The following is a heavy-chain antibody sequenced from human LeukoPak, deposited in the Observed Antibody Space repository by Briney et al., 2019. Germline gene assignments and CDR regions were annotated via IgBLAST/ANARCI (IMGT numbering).Heavy chain of an antibody. J-gene: IGHJ4*02. V-gene: IGHV3-21*01. D-gene: IGHD3-10*01. CDR1: GFTFSSYS. CDR3: ARDRRLYYYGSGIKTT. CDR2: ISSSSSYI. Sequence: GGSLRLSCAASGFTFSSYSMNWVRQAPGKGLEWVSSISSSSSYIYYADSVKGRFTISGDNAKNSLYLQMNSLRAEDTAVYYCARDRRLYYYGSGIKTTWGQGTLVTVSS.